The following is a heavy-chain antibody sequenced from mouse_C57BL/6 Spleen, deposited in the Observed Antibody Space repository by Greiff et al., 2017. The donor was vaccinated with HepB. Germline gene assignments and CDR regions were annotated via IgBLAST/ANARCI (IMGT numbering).Heavy chain of an antibody. CDR3: ARVGSSSYYFDY. CDR1: GYTFTSYT. V-gene: IGHV1-4*01. CDR2: INPSSGYT. Sequence: VQLQQSGAELARPGASVKMSCKASGYTFTSYTMHWVKQRPGQGLEWIGYINPSSGYTKYNQKFKDKATLTADKSSITAYMQLSSLTSEDSAVYYCARVGSSSYYFDYWGQGTTLTVSS. J-gene: IGHJ2*01. D-gene: IGHD1-1*01.